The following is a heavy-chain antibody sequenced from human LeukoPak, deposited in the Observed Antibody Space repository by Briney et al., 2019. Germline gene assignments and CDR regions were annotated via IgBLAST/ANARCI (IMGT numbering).Heavy chain of an antibody. Sequence: PSETLSLTCTVSGGSISLYYWSWIRQSPGKGLEWIGYIYYSGTTNYNPSLKSRVTISVDTSKDQFSLKLSSVTAADTAVYYCARGVYIAAAQYGYWGQGTLVTVSS. V-gene: IGHV4-59*01. CDR2: IYYSGTT. D-gene: IGHD6-13*01. J-gene: IGHJ4*02. CDR3: ARGVYIAAAQYGY. CDR1: GGSISLYY.